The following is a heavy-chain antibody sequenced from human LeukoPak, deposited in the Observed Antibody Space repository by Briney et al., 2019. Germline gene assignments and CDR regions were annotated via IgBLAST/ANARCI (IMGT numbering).Heavy chain of an antibody. Sequence: GGSLRLSCAASGFTFSDYYMSWIRQAPGKRLEGVSYISSSSSYTNYADSVKGRFTISRDNAKNSLYLQMNSLRAEDTAVYYCARDSGAGTDDAFDIWGQGTMVTVSS. J-gene: IGHJ3*02. CDR2: ISSSSSYT. CDR3: ARDSGAGTDDAFDI. D-gene: IGHD6-19*01. V-gene: IGHV3-11*05. CDR1: GFTFSDYY.